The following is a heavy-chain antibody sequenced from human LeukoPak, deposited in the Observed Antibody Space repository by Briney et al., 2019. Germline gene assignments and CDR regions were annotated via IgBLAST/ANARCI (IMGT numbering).Heavy chain of an antibody. D-gene: IGHD1-26*01. Sequence: PSETLSLTCTVSGGSIISSNYYWGWIRQPPGKGLEWMGSISYSGSTYYNPSLKSRVTIFVDTSKNQFSLKLSSVTAADTAVYYCASKQWVYYYMDVWGKGTTVTVSS. CDR1: GGSIISSNYY. V-gene: IGHV4-39*01. CDR3: ASKQWVYYYMDV. J-gene: IGHJ6*03. CDR2: ISYSGST.